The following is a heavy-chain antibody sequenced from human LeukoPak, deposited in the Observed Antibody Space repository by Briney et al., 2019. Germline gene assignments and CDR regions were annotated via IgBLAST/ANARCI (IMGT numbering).Heavy chain of an antibody. CDR1: GFTFDDYG. Sequence: GGSLRLSCAASGFTFDDYGMSWVRQAPGKGLEWVSGINWNGGSTGYADSVKGRFTISRDNAKNSLYLQMNSLRAEDTAVYYCAKVKSIRFLEGLGGAFDIWGQGTMVTVSS. CDR3: AKVKSIRFLEGLGGAFDI. J-gene: IGHJ3*02. D-gene: IGHD3-3*01. V-gene: IGHV3-20*04. CDR2: INWNGGST.